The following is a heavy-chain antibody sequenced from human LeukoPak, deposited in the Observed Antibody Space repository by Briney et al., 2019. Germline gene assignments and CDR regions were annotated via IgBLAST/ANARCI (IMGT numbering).Heavy chain of an antibody. CDR3: AREGMTTGEFDP. CDR2: IYYSGST. CDR1: GDSISNYY. Sequence: PSETLSLTCTVSGDSISNYYWNWIRQPPGKGLEWIGYIYYSGSTNYNPSLKSRVTISIDTSKNQFSLKPSSVTAADTAVYYCAREGMTTGEFDPWGQGTLVTVSS. J-gene: IGHJ5*02. V-gene: IGHV4-59*01. D-gene: IGHD4-17*01.